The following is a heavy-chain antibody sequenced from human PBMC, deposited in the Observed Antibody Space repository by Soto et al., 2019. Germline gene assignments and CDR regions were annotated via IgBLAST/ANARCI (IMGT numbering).Heavy chain of an antibody. CDR3: ARALDYYDSSGYLIYYFDF. V-gene: IGHV4-30-4*01. CDR2: IYYSGST. CDR1: GGSISSGDYY. D-gene: IGHD3-22*01. J-gene: IGHJ4*02. Sequence: PSETLSLTCTVSGGSISSGDYYWSWIRQPPGKGLEWIGYIYYSGSTYYNPSLKSRVTISVDTSKNQFSLKLSSVTAADTAVYYCARALDYYDSSGYLIYYFDFWGQGTPVTVSS.